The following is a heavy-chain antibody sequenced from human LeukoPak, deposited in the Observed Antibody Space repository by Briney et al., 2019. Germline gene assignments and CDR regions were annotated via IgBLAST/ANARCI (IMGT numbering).Heavy chain of an antibody. CDR1: GYTFPAYY. Sequence: GASVKVSCKASGYTFPAYYMHWVRQASGQGLDWLGWINPDSGGTNYAQKFQGRVTMTRDPSISTAYMELSWLRSDDTAMYYCATSRAQTLAYCGGDCYSGFDYWGQGTLVSVSS. CDR2: INPDSGGT. CDR3: ATSRAQTLAYCGGDCYSGFDY. V-gene: IGHV1-2*02. J-gene: IGHJ4*02. D-gene: IGHD2-21*02.